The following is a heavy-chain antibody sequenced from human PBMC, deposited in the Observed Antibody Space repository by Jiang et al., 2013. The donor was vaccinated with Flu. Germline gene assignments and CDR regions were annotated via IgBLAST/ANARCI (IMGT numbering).Heavy chain of an antibody. V-gene: IGHV4-31*03. CDR2: IYYSGTT. J-gene: IGHJ4*02. D-gene: IGHD5-12*01. Sequence: PGLVKPSQTLSLTCTVSGGSIISGGHYWSWIRQHPGKGLEWIGYIYYSGTTYYNPSLESRLTISVDTSKNQFSLKLDSVTAADTAVYYCARDYSGYSRLDCWGQGTLVTVSS. CDR1: GGSIISGGHY. CDR3: ARDYSGYSRLDC.